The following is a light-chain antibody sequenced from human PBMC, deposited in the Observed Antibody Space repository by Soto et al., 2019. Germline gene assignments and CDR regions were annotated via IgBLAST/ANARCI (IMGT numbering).Light chain of an antibody. CDR3: CSYAGSYTWV. V-gene: IGLV2-11*01. CDR1: SSDVGGYNY. J-gene: IGLJ3*02. Sequence: QAVVTQPRSVSGSPGQSVTISCTGTSSDVGGYNYVSWYQQHPGKAPKLMIYDVSKRPSGVPDRFSGSKSGNTASLTISGLQAEDEADYYCCSYAGSYTWVCGGGTKLTVL. CDR2: DVS.